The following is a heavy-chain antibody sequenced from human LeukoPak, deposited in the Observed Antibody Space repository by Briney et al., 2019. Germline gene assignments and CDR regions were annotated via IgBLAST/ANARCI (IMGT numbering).Heavy chain of an antibody. CDR1: GGTFTSYA. D-gene: IGHD2-15*01. J-gene: IGHJ4*02. V-gene: IGHV1-69*05. Sequence: SVKVSCKASGGTFTSYAISWVRQAPGPGLEWVGRIIPIFGTANYAQKFQGRVTITTDESTSTAYMELSSLRSEDTAVYYCARDRCSGGSCYSGVFDYWGQGTLVTVSS. CDR2: IIPIFGTA. CDR3: ARDRCSGGSCYSGVFDY.